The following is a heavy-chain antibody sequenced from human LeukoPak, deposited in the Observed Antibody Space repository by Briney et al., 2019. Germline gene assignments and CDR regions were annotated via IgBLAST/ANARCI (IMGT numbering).Heavy chain of an antibody. Sequence: SETLSLTCTVSGYSISSGYYWGWIRQPPGKRLEWVGSIHSSGNTYYNPTLKSRVTISVDRSKNQFSLKLSSVTAADTAVYYCATVMSHRRGGSSLRDYWGQGTLVTVSS. CDR2: IHSSGNT. CDR3: ATVMSHRRGGSSLRDY. CDR1: GYSISSGYY. J-gene: IGHJ4*02. D-gene: IGHD6-6*01. V-gene: IGHV4-38-2*02.